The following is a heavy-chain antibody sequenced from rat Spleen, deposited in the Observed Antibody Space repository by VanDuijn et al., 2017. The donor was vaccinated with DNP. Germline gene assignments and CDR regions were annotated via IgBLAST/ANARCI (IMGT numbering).Heavy chain of an antibody. CDR1: GYSITRNFR. CDR3: AIQLGVFDY. V-gene: IGHV3-3*01. J-gene: IGHJ2*01. Sequence: EVQLQESGPGLVESSQSLSLTCSVTGYSITRNFRWNWIRKFPGNKLEWMGYVNSADSTYYNPSLKRRISITRDTSKNQFFLQVNSVDTEDTATYYCAIQLGVFDYWDQGVMVTVSS. D-gene: IGHD5-1*01. CDR2: VNSADST.